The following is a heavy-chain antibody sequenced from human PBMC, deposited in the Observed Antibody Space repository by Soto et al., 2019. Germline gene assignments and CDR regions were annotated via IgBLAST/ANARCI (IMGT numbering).Heavy chain of an antibody. V-gene: IGHV1-69*13. D-gene: IGHD2-2*01. Sequence: GASVKVSCKASGGTFSSYAISWVRQAPGQGLEWMGGIIPIFGTANYAQKFQGRVTITADESTSTAYMELSSLRSEDTAVYYCARDIVVVPAAMEEYNWFDPWGQGTLVTVS. J-gene: IGHJ5*02. CDR1: GGTFSSYA. CDR2: IIPIFGTA. CDR3: ARDIVVVPAAMEEYNWFDP.